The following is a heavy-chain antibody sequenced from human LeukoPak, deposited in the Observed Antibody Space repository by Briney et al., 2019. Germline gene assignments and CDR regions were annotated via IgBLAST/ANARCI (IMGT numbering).Heavy chain of an antibody. Sequence: QAGRSLRLSCAASGFTFSSYGMHWVRQAPGKGLEWVAVISYDGSNKYYADSVKGRFTISRDNSKNTLYLHMNSLRAEDTAVYYCAKDPAVRGVIIPLNWFDPWGQGTLVTVSS. CDR1: GFTFSSYG. CDR2: ISYDGSNK. CDR3: AKDPAVRGVIIPLNWFDP. V-gene: IGHV3-30*18. J-gene: IGHJ5*02. D-gene: IGHD3-10*01.